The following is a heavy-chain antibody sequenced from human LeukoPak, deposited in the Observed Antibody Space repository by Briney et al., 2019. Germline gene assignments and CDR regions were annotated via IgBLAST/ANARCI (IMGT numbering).Heavy chain of an antibody. V-gene: IGHV7-4-1*02. CDR2: INTNTGNP. Sequence: ASVKVSCKASGYSFTTFAMNWVRQAPGQGLEWMGWINTNTGNPTYAQDFTGRFVFSLDTSVTTTFLEISSLKAEDTAIYYCARNFASDSSLIDHWGQGTLVTVSS. J-gene: IGHJ4*02. D-gene: IGHD2-21*01. CDR3: ARNFASDSSLIDH. CDR1: GYSFTTFA.